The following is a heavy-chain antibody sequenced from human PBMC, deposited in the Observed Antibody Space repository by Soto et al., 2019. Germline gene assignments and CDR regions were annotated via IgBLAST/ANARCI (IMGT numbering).Heavy chain of an antibody. D-gene: IGHD2-15*01. CDR2: ISGYNGNT. CDR3: ARDPNCSGGSCSGEYFDY. CDR1: GYTLINYG. J-gene: IGHJ4*02. V-gene: IGHV1-18*01. Sequence: ASVKGSCKASGYTLINYGISWVRQAPGQRLEWMGWISGYNGNTKYAQKFQGRVTMTTDTSTSTVYMELSSLRSEDTAVYYCARDPNCSGGSCSGEYFDYWGQGTLVTVSS.